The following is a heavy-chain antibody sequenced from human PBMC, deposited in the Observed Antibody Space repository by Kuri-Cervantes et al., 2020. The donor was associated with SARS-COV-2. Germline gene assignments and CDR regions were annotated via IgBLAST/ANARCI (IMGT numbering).Heavy chain of an antibody. Sequence: SGLTLVKPTQTLTLTYTFSRFSLTTSGMCVAWIRQPPGKALEWLARIDWDDEKYYKTSLNTRLSISKDTAKDQVVLTMTNMDPVDTATYYCVRIPQLLYDWFDPWGQGTLVTVSS. D-gene: IGHD2-2*02. J-gene: IGHJ5*02. CDR1: RFSLTTSGMC. CDR2: IDWDDEK. V-gene: IGHV2-70*11. CDR3: VRIPQLLYDWFDP.